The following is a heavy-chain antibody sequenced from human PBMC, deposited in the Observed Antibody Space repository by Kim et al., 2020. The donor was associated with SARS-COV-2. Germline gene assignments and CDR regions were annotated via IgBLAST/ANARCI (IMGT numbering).Heavy chain of an antibody. J-gene: IGHJ5*02. CDR1: GFTVSADH. CDR3: ARHDWFDP. V-gene: IGHV3-53*01. CDR2: LFSDSRT. Sequence: GGSLRLSCEASGFTVSADHMSWVRQAPGKGLEWVSLLFSDSRTFYADSVKGRFTISRDDSRNTGYLEMNSLRPEDTAAYYCARHDWFDPWGHGTQVTVSS.